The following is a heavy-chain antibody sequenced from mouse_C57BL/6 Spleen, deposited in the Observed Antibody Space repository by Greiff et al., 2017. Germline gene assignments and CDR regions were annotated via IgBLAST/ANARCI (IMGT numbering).Heavy chain of an antibody. CDR3: ARRDDYEDY. V-gene: IGHV14-2*01. J-gene: IGHJ2*01. CDR1: GFNIKDYY. Sequence: EVQRVESGAELVKPGASVKLSCTASGFNIKDYYMHWLKQRTEQGLAWIGRIDPEDGETKYAPKFQGKATITADTSSTTAYLPLSSLTSEDTAVYYCARRDDYEDYWGQGTTLTVSS. D-gene: IGHD2-4*01. CDR2: IDPEDGET.